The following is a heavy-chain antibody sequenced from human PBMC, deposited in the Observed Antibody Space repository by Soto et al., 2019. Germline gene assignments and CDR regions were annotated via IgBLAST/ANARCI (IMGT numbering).Heavy chain of an antibody. CDR3: AKDNGPPRTIAVLLEYLDY. J-gene: IGHJ4*02. V-gene: IGHV3-23*01. Sequence: GGSLRLSCAASGFTFSSYAMSWVRQAPGKGLEWVSAISGSGDSTYYADSVKGRFTISRDNSKNTLYLQMNSLRAEDTAVYYCAKDNGPPRTIAVLLEYLDYWGQETLVTVSS. D-gene: IGHD6-19*01. CDR1: GFTFSSYA. CDR2: ISGSGDST.